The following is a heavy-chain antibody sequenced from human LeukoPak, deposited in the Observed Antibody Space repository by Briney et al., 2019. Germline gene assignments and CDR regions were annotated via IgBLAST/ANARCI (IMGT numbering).Heavy chain of an antibody. CDR2: TYYMSKWYN. V-gene: IGHV6-1*01. CDR1: GDSVSTNSAA. Sequence: SQTLSLTCAISGDSVSTNSAAWNWIRQSPSRGLEWLGRTYYMSKWYNDYAVSVKSRITINPDTSKNQFSLQLNSVTPEDTAVYYCARGEYNDGACWFDLWGQGILVTVSS. CDR3: ARGEYNDGACWFDL. J-gene: IGHJ5*02. D-gene: IGHD5-18*01.